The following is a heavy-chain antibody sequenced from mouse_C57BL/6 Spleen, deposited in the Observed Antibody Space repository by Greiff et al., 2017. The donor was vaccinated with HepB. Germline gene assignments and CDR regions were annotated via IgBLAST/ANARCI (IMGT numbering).Heavy chain of an antibody. CDR3: ARAWYYFDY. CDR1: GFTFSSYA. CDR2: ISDGGSYT. Sequence: EVQLQESGGGLVKPGGSLKLSCAASGFTFSSYAMSWVRQTPEKRLEWVATISDGGSYTYYPDNVKGRFTISRDNAKNNLYLQMSHLKSEDTAMYYCARAWYYFDYWGQGTTLTVSS. J-gene: IGHJ2*01. V-gene: IGHV5-4*01.